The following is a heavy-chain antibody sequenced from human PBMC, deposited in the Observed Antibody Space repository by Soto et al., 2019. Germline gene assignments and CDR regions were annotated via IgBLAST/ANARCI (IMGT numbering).Heavy chain of an antibody. D-gene: IGHD1-1*01. CDR1: GGTFNRET. CDR2: IIPVLDVT. Sequence: QAQLVQSGAEVKKPGSSVKASCKASGGTFNRETFSWVRQAPGQGLQWMGRIIPVLDVTEYPQNFQGRVTITAHTSTSTVYLALSGLGCEDTAVDYGARGGTRGAEVAVWGKRTPVIVPS. CDR3: ARGGTRGAEVAV. V-gene: IGHV1-69*02. J-gene: IGHJ6*04.